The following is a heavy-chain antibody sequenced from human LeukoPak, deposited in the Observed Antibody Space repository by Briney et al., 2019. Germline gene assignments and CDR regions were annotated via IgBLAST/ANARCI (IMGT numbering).Heavy chain of an antibody. J-gene: IGHJ6*03. CDR3: ARDPATYYDLYYYYYYMDV. Sequence: GGSLRLSCAASGFTFSSYAMHWVRQAPGKGLVWVAVISYDGSNKYYADSVKGRFTISRDNSKNTLYLQMNSLRAEDTAVYYCARDPATYYDLYYYYYYMDVWGKGTTVTVSS. D-gene: IGHD2/OR15-2a*01. CDR2: ISYDGSNK. CDR1: GFTFSSYA. V-gene: IGHV3-30*04.